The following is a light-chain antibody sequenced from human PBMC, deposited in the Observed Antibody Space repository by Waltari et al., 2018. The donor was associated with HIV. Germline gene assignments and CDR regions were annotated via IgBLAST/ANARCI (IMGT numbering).Light chain of an antibody. J-gene: IGKJ1*01. CDR1: QSISSH. CDR3: QQSYSTRPWT. CDR2: AAS. V-gene: IGKV1-39*01. Sequence: DIQMTQSPSSLSASVGDRVTITCRASQSISSHLTWYQQKPGKAPKILIYAASSLQSGVPSRFSGSGSGTGFTLTISSLQPEDFATYYCQQSYSTRPWTFGQGTKVEIK.